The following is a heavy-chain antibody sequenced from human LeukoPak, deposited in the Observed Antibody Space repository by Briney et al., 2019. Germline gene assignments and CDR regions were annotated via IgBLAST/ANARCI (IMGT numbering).Heavy chain of an antibody. CDR2: IYYSVRT. D-gene: IGHD5-24*01. V-gene: IGHV4-59*11. Sequence: SETLSPTCSVSGASISSHYWSWIRQPPGKGLEWIGYIYYSVRTNYNPSLKSRVTISVDMPSNQFSLKMSSVTAADTAVYYCARTGDGYNYYNYYYMDVWGKGTTVTVTS. J-gene: IGHJ6*03. CDR3: ARTGDGYNYYNYYYMDV. CDR1: GASISSHY.